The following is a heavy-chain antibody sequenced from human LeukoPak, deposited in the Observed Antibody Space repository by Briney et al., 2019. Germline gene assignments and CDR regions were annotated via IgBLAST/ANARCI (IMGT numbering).Heavy chain of an antibody. Sequence: KPSETLSLTCAVYGGSFSGYYWSWIRQPPGKGLERIGEINHSGSTNYNPSLKSRVTISVDTSKNQFSLKLSSVTAADTAVYYCARGRPYGSGSYYNLWGQGTLVTVSS. CDR2: INHSGST. V-gene: IGHV4-34*01. J-gene: IGHJ5*02. CDR1: GGSFSGYY. CDR3: ARGRPYGSGSYYNL. D-gene: IGHD3-10*01.